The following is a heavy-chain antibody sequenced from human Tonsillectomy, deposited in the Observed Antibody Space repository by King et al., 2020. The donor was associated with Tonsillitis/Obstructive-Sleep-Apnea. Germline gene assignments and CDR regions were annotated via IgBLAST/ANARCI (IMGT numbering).Heavy chain of an antibody. CDR2: IYDSGST. CDR1: GGSISSYY. J-gene: IGHJ3*02. D-gene: IGHD3-16*01. V-gene: IGHV4-59*01. CDR3: ARVRVLEAGGDAFDI. Sequence: VQLQESGPGRVKPSETLSLTCTVSGGSISSYYWSWIRQPPGKGLEWIGYIYDSGSTNYNPSLKSRITITVDTSKNQFSLKLSSVTAADTAVYYCARVRVLEAGGDAFDIWGQGTMVTVSS.